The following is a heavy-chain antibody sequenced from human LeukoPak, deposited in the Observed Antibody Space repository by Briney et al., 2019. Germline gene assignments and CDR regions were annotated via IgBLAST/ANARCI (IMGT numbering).Heavy chain of an antibody. CDR2: ISSTSTFI. D-gene: IGHD2/OR15-2a*01. V-gene: IGHV3-21*01. Sequence: GVSLRLSCAASGFTFINYSMNWVRQAPGKGLEWVSSISSTSTFIYYTDSLKGRFTISRDNAKNSLYLQMNSLRAEDTAIYYCARVHPLLSVESYYYYMDVWGKGTTVTVAS. J-gene: IGHJ6*03. CDR1: GFTFINYS. CDR3: ARVHPLLSVESYYYYMDV.